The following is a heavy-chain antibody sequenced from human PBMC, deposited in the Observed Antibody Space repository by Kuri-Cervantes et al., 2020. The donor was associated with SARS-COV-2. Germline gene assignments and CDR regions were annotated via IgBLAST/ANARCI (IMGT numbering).Heavy chain of an antibody. D-gene: IGHD3-3*01. CDR3: ARLGGGPMDV. CDR1: GFTFSSYE. V-gene: IGHV4-38-2*01. J-gene: IGHJ6*02. Sequence: ESLKISCAASGFTFSSYEMNWVRQAPGKGLEWIGSIYHSGSTYYNPSLKSRVTISVDTSKNQFSLKLSSVTAADTAVYYCARLGGGPMDVWGQGTTVTVSS. CDR2: IYHSGST.